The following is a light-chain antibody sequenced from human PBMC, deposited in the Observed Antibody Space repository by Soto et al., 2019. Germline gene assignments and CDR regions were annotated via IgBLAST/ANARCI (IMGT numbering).Light chain of an antibody. V-gene: IGKV1-9*01. CDR3: QQLNNGRFT. J-gene: IGKJ2*01. Sequence: IQLPQSPSSLSASVGDRVTITCRASQGINTFLAWYQQKPGKAPQLLIYGASTLQSGVPSRFSGSGSGTDFTLTTGSLQPEDLATYYCQQLNNGRFTFGQGTKLDIK. CDR2: GAS. CDR1: QGINTF.